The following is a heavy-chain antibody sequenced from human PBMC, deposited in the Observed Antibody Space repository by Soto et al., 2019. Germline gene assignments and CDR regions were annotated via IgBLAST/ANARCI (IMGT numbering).Heavy chain of an antibody. CDR1: GFTFSRYA. D-gene: IGHD4-17*01. CDR2: IGDRGTTT. J-gene: IGHJ6*02. V-gene: IGHV3-23*01. Sequence: EVQLLQSGGGLVQPGGSLRLSCVGSGFTFSRYAMIWVRQTTGKGLEWVSGIGDRGTTTYYADSVKGRFTISRDNSGNTLFLQMNSLRAEDTAVYYCAKDRLGDYYYYGMDVWGQGTTVTVS. CDR3: AKDRLGDYYYYGMDV.